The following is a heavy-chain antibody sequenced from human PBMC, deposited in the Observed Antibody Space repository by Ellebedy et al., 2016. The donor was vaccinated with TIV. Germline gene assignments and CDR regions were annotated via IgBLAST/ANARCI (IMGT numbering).Heavy chain of an antibody. CDR3: ASWGDYGGNRHLDY. Sequence: SETLSLXXTVSGDSISSYYWTWIRQLPGKGLEWIGSYYYVGKVNYNPSLKSRVTISVGVSKTQFSLELSSVTAADTAVYYCASWGDYGGNRHLDYWGQGTLVTVSS. CDR1: GDSISSYY. D-gene: IGHD4-23*01. J-gene: IGHJ4*02. V-gene: IGHV4-59*01. CDR2: YYYVGKV.